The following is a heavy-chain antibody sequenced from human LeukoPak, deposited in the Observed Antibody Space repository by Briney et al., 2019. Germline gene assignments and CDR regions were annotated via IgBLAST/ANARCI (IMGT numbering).Heavy chain of an antibody. Sequence: PGGSLRLSCAASGFTFSNFWMTWVRQAPGKGLEWVANIKQDGSEKYYVDSVKGRFTISRDNAKNSLYLQINSLRAEDTAVYYCARKGDQVAAPFDYWGQGTLVTVSS. V-gene: IGHV3-7*05. CDR1: GFTFSNFW. CDR3: ARKGDQVAAPFDY. D-gene: IGHD6-19*01. J-gene: IGHJ4*02. CDR2: IKQDGSEK.